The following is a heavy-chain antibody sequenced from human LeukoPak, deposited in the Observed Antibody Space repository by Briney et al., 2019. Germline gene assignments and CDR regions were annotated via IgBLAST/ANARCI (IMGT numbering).Heavy chain of an antibody. D-gene: IGHD4-17*01. Sequence: SETLSLTCTVSGGSISSYYWSWIRQPAGKGLEWIGRISTSGDTNYNPSLKSRVTMSIDTSKNQFSLKLSSVTAADTAVYYCARASHDYGDYSHFDYWGQGTLVTVSS. J-gene: IGHJ4*02. V-gene: IGHV4-4*07. CDR3: ARASHDYGDYSHFDY. CDR2: ISTSGDT. CDR1: GGSISSYY.